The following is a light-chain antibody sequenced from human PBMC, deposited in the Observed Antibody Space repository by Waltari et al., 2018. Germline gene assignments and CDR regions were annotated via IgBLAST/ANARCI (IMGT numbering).Light chain of an antibody. CDR1: QDISTS. V-gene: IGKV1-33*01. Sequence: DIQMTQSPSSLSASVADTVTITCRTSQDISTSFSWYQQKPGKAPKLLIYIASNLEAGVPSRFSGSGSGTDFTLTIRSMKHEDFAKYFCQQHEDFPYSFGQGTKVELK. CDR3: QQHEDFPYS. J-gene: IGKJ2*03. CDR2: IAS.